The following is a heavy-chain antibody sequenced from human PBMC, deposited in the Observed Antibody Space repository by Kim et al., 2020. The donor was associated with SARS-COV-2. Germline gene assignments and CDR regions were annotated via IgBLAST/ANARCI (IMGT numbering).Heavy chain of an antibody. CDR3: ARVWVLRLYCSGGSCSGAYNWFDP. D-gene: IGHD2-15*01. J-gene: IGHJ5*02. CDR2: IYYSGST. V-gene: IGHV4-39*01. Sequence: SETLSLTCTVSGGSISSSSYYWGWIRQPPGKGLEWIGSIYYSGSTYYNPSLKSRVTISVDTSKNQFSLKLSSVTAADTAVYYCARVWVLRLYCSGGSCSGAYNWFDPWGQGTLVTVSS. CDR1: GGSISSSSYY.